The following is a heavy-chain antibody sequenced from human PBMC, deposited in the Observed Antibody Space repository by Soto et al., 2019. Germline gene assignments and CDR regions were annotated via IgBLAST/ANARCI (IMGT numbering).Heavy chain of an antibody. J-gene: IGHJ4*02. CDR3: ARFGFTYYYDY. CDR2: ISSNGGST. Sequence: VQLVESGGGLVQPGGSLRLSCAASGFTFSSYAMHWVRQAPGKGLEYVSAISSNGGSTYYANSVKGRFTISRDNSKNTLYLQMGSLRAEDMAVYYCARFGFTYYYDYWGQGTLVTVSS. CDR1: GFTFSSYA. V-gene: IGHV3-64*01. D-gene: IGHD3-10*01.